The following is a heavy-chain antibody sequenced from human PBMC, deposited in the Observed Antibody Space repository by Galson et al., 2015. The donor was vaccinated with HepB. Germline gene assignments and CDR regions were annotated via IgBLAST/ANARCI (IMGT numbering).Heavy chain of an antibody. J-gene: IGHJ3*02. CDR3: AKDSVRYFDLDAFDI. Sequence: SLRLSCAASGFTFDDYAMHWVRQAPGKGLEWVSGISWNSGSIGYADSVKGRFTISRDNAKNSLYLQMNSLRAEDTALYYCAKDSVRYFDLDAFDIWGQGTMVTVSS. V-gene: IGHV3-9*01. CDR2: ISWNSGSI. D-gene: IGHD3-9*01. CDR1: GFTFDDYA.